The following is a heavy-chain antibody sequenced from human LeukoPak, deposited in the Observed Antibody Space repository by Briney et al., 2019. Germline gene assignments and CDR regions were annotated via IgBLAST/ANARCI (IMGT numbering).Heavy chain of an antibody. D-gene: IGHD1-26*01. Sequence: GGSLRLSCAPSGFTFSSFAMNGVRQAPGKGLEWVSYISSSGSNIYYTDSVKGRFTISRDNAKNSLYLQMNSLRAEDTAVYYCAREVTILVGAIGHCGQGNLVTVSA. CDR1: GFTFSSFA. J-gene: IGHJ4*02. CDR3: AREVTILVGAIGH. V-gene: IGHV3-48*03. CDR2: ISSSGSNI.